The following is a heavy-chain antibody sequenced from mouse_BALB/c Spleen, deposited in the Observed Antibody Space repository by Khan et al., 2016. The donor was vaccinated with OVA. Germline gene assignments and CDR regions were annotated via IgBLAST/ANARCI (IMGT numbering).Heavy chain of an antibody. D-gene: IGHD1-1*01. Sequence: QMQLEESGPGLVAPSQSLSITCSISGFSLTTYGVNWVRQPPGKGLEWLGVIWGDGSTNYHSTLKSRLIISKDNSKRQVFLTLNSLQTDDTATYYCAKITPDYYSMDYWGQGTSVTVAS. V-gene: IGHV2-3*01. CDR3: AKITPDYYSMDY. CDR1: GFSLTTYG. CDR2: IWGDGST. J-gene: IGHJ4*01.